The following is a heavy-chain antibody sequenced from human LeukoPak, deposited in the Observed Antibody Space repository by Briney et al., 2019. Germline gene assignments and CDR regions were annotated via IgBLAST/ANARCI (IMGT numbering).Heavy chain of an antibody. Sequence: SSQTLSLTCTVSGGSISSGSYYWSWIRQPAGKGLEWIGSIYHSGSTYYNPSLKSRVTISVDTSKNQFSLKLSSVTAADTAVYYCARNDIVVVPAATLGWFDPWGQGTLVTVSS. CDR3: ARNDIVVVPAATLGWFDP. CDR2: IYHSGST. D-gene: IGHD2-2*01. V-gene: IGHV4-61*02. CDR1: GGSISSGSYY. J-gene: IGHJ5*02.